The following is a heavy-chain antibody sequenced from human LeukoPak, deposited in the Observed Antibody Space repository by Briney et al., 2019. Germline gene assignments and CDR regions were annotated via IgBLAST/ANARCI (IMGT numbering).Heavy chain of an antibody. D-gene: IGHD1-26*01. Sequence: ASVNVSCKASGYTFTSYGISWVRQAPGQGLEWMGWISAYNGNTNYAQKLQGRVTMTTDTSTSTAYMELRSLRSDDTAVYYCARDLYSGSYWASGAFDIWGQGTMVTVSS. CDR2: ISAYNGNT. CDR1: GYTFTSYG. CDR3: ARDLYSGSYWASGAFDI. V-gene: IGHV1-18*01. J-gene: IGHJ3*02.